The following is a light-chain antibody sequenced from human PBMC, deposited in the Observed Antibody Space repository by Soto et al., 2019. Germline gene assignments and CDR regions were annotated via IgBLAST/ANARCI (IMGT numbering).Light chain of an antibody. J-gene: IGLJ7*01. CDR3: AAWDDSLNGAV. V-gene: IGLV1-44*01. CDR1: SSNIGSNP. CDR2: SNN. Sequence: QSVLTQPPSASGTPGQRVTISCSGSSSNIGSNPVNWYQQLPGTAPKLLISSNNQRPSGVPDRFSGSKSGTSASLAISGLQSEDEADYYCAAWDDSLNGAVFGGGTQLTVL.